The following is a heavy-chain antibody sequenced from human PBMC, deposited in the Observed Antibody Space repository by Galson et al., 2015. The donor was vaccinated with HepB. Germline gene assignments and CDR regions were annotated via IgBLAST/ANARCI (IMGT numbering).Heavy chain of an antibody. D-gene: IGHD6-6*01. CDR2: IWHDGSDK. CDR1: GFTVSNYG. V-gene: IGHV3-33*01. Sequence: SLRLSCAASGFTVSNYGMHWVRQAPGKGLEWVAVIWHDGSDKYYADSEKGRFTISRDNSENTLFLQVNGLRAEDTAVYYCARGSMDYSTSHRPSYFYYMDVWGKGAPVTVSS. CDR3: ARGSMDYSTSHRPSYFYYMDV. J-gene: IGHJ6*03.